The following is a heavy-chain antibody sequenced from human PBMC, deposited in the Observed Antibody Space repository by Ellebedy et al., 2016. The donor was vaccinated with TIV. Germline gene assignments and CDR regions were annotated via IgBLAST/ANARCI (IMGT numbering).Heavy chain of an antibody. Sequence: SVKVSXKASGFTFTSSAVQWVRQARGQRLEWIGWIVVGSGNTNYAQKFQERVTITRDMSTSTAYMELSSLRSEDTAVYYCAAASRTVTTDWGAYYFDYWGQGTLVTVSS. D-gene: IGHD4-17*01. V-gene: IGHV1-58*01. CDR2: IVVGSGNT. CDR3: AAASRTVTTDWGAYYFDY. CDR1: GFTFTSSA. J-gene: IGHJ4*02.